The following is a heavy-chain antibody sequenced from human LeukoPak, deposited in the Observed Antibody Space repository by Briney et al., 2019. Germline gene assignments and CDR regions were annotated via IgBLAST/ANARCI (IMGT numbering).Heavy chain of an antibody. V-gene: IGHV1-69*06. CDR1: GYTFTSYY. CDR2: IIPIFGTA. J-gene: IGHJ2*01. CDR3: ARQIVVVTAMRPAENWYFDL. D-gene: IGHD2-21*02. Sequence: GASVKVSCKASGYTFTSYYMHWVRQAPGQGLEWMGGIIPIFGTANYAQKFQGRVTITADKSTSTAYMELSSLRSEDTAVYYCARQIVVVTAMRPAENWYFDLWGRGTLVTVSS.